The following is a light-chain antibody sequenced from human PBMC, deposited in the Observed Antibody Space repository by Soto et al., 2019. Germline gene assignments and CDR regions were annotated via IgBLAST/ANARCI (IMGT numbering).Light chain of an antibody. Sequence: VLLTQSPVTLSVSPGERATLSCRASQSFRGLLAWYQQKPGQAPRLLIYDAYNRATGIPPRFSGSGSGTDFTLTISSLETEDSAVYYCQQRHMWPITFGQGTRLEIK. CDR3: QQRHMWPIT. J-gene: IGKJ5*01. CDR1: QSFRGL. V-gene: IGKV3-11*01. CDR2: DAY.